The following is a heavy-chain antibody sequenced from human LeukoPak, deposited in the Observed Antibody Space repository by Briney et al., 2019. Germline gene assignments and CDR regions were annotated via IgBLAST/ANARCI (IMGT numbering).Heavy chain of an antibody. CDR3: ARVPYDFWSGYYPYDAFDI. CDR1: GNTFSSYA. J-gene: IGHJ3*02. D-gene: IGHD3-3*01. CDR2: ISYDGSNK. V-gene: IGHV3-30*04. Sequence: PGGSLRLSCAASGNTFSSYAMHWVRQAPGKGLEWVAVISYDGSNKYYADSVKGRFTISRDNSKNTLYLQMNSLRAEDTAVYYCARVPYDFWSGYYPYDAFDIWGQGTMVTVSS.